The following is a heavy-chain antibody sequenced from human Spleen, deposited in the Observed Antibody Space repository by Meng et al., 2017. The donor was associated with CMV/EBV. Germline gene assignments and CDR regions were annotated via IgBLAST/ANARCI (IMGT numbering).Heavy chain of an antibody. D-gene: IGHD3-22*01. V-gene: IGHV4-39*07. CDR3: ARDYKFDIRPFDY. CDR1: GGSISSYY. CDR2: IHSSGYT. J-gene: IGHJ4*02. Sequence: SETLSLTCTVSGGSISSYYWAWIRQPPGKGLECIGSIHSSGYTYSNPSLKSRVAFSLDTSKNQFSLKLSSVTAADTAVYYCARDYKFDIRPFDYWGQGTLVTVSS.